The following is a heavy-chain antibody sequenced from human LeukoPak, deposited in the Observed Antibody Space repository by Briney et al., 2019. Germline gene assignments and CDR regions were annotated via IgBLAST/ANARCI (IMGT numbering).Heavy chain of an antibody. CDR3: ASDQGYYGMDV. CDR1: GFTLTSSA. J-gene: IGHJ6*02. V-gene: IGHV1-58*02. Sequence: GASVKVSCKASGFTLTSSAMQWVRQARGQRLEWIGWIVVGSGNTNYAQKFQERVTITRDMSTSTAYMELSSLRSEDTAVYYCASDQGYYGMDVWGQGTTVSVSS. CDR2: IVVGSGNT.